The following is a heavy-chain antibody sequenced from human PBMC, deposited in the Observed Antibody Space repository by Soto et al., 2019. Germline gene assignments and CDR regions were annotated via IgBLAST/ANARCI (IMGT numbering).Heavy chain of an antibody. CDR2: IYHSGST. J-gene: IGHJ6*02. CDR3: ARVSSMVRGVITYYGMDV. CDR1: GGSISSGGYS. Sequence: QLQLQESSSGLVKPSQTLSLTCAVSGGSISSGGYSWSWIRQPPGKGLEWIGYIYHSGSTYYNPSLKSRVTISVDRSKNQFSLKLSSVTAADTAVYYCARVSSMVRGVITYYGMDVWGQGTTVTVSS. D-gene: IGHD3-10*01. V-gene: IGHV4-30-2*01.